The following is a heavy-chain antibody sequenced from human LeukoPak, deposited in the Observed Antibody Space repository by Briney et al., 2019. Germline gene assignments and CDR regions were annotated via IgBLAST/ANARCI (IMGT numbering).Heavy chain of an antibody. Sequence: GGSLRLSCAASGFTFSSYAMHWVRQAPGKGLDWVAVISHDGSNIYYADSVKGRFTISRDNSKNTLYLQMNSLRAEDTAMYYCARSFEGATTYYYYGMDVWGQGTTVTVSS. CDR1: GFTFSSYA. CDR2: ISHDGSNI. D-gene: IGHD1-26*01. V-gene: IGHV3-30-3*01. J-gene: IGHJ6*02. CDR3: ARSFEGATTYYYYGMDV.